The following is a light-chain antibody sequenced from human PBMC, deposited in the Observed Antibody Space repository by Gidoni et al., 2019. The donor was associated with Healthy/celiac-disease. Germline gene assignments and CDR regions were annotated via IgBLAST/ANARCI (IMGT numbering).Light chain of an antibody. J-gene: IGKJ1*01. V-gene: IGKV3-20*01. Sequence: EIVVTQSPGTLSLSPGERATLSCRSSQSVSSSYLAWYQQKPGQAPRLLIYVPSSRATGIPDRFSGSGSGTDFTLTISRLEPEDFAVYYCQQYGSSPRTFGQGTKVEIK. CDR3: QQYGSSPRT. CDR1: QSVSSSY. CDR2: VPS.